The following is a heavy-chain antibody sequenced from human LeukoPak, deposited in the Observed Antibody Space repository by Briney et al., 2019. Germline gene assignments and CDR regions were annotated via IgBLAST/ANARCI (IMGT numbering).Heavy chain of an antibody. Sequence: GGSLRLSCQASGFTFSNYAVSWVRQAPGKGLEWVSSINNDGGGSFFADSVKGRFTISRDNSKNTLYLQMNSLRAEDTAVYYCAKGGLYYYGSGSYDFADYWGQGTLVTVSS. CDR3: AKGGLYYYGSGSYDFADY. V-gene: IGHV3-23*01. CDR1: GFTFSNYA. CDR2: INNDGGGS. J-gene: IGHJ4*02. D-gene: IGHD3-10*01.